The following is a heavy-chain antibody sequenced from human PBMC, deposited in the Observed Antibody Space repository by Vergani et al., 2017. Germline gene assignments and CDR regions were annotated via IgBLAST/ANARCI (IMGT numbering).Heavy chain of an antibody. CDR2: IYHSGST. J-gene: IGHJ3*01. CDR1: GGSISSSNW. CDR3: AGSYCSSTICHGNDGFDV. Sequence: QVQLQESGPGLVKSSGTLSLTCAVSGGSISSSNWWSWVRQPPGKGLEWIGEIYHSGSTNYNPSRKSGVTISVDKSKNQFSLKLSAMTAADPAVYYCAGSYCSSTICHGNDGFDVWGQGTMVTVSS. V-gene: IGHV4-4*02. D-gene: IGHD2-2*01.